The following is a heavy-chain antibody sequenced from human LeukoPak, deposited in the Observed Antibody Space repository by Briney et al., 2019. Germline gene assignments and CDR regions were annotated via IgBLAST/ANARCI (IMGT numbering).Heavy chain of an antibody. V-gene: IGHV1-46*01. D-gene: IGHD3-3*01. CDR3: ARGQSTDFWSGYYTPPFDY. J-gene: IGHJ4*02. Sequence: ASVKVSCKASGYTFTSYGISWVRQAPGQGLEWMGMINPSGGSTSYAQKFQGRVTMTRDTSTSTVYMELSSLRSEDTAVYYCARGQSTDFWSGYYTPPFDYWGQGTLVTVSS. CDR1: GYTFTSYG. CDR2: INPSGGST.